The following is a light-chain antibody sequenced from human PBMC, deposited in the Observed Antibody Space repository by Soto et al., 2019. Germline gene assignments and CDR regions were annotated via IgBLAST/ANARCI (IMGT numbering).Light chain of an antibody. V-gene: IGLV1-40*01. CDR1: SSNFGSGYD. J-gene: IGLJ1*01. Sequence: QSVLAQPHSVSGAPGQRVTISCTGSSSNFGSGYDVQWYQQLPGRAPKFLISGNNDRPSGLPDRFSASKSGTSAALAITGLQAEDEADYYCQTYDTSLSAYVFGTGTKVTVL. CDR3: QTYDTSLSAYV. CDR2: GNN.